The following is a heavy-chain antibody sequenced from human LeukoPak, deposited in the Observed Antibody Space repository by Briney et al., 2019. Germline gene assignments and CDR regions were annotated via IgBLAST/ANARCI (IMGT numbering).Heavy chain of an antibody. J-gene: IGHJ6*02. D-gene: IGHD5-24*01. Sequence: GGSLRLSCVASGFNFSDYYMNWIRQSPGKGLEWISYMSSRSGIIYYADSVEGRFTISRDNARSSLYLQMNSLRVDDTAVYYCAGGLLEAQGWLQWLGTVYSMDVWGQGTPVTVSS. V-gene: IGHV3-11*01. CDR3: AGGLLEAQGWLQWLGTVYSMDV. CDR2: MSSRSGII. CDR1: GFNFSDYY.